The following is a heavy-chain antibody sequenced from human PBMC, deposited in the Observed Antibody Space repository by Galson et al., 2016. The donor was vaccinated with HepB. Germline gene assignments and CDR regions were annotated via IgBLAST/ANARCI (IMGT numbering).Heavy chain of an antibody. V-gene: IGHV3-53*01. CDR2: IYTTYNI. CDR3: AGGTSWHHFNF. CDR1: GLKVNDNY. D-gene: IGHD4-23*01. J-gene: IGHJ4*02. Sequence: SLRLSCAASGLKVNDNYMTWVRQAPGKGLEWVSLIYTTYNIYYADSVRGRFTISRDTSRNTLYLQMNSLRVEDAAIYFCAGGTSWHHFNFWGQGSLVTVSS.